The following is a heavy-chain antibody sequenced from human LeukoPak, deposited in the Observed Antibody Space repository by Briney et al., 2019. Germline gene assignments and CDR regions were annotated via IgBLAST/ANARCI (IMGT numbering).Heavy chain of an antibody. V-gene: IGHV3-13*01. CDR2: IGTAGDT. D-gene: IGHD3-10*01. CDR1: GLTFSSYD. CDR3: ARVNPITRYDY. Sequence: PGGSLRLSCAASGLTFSSYDMHWVRQATGKGLEWVSGIGTAGDTYYAGSVKGRFTISRENAKNSLYLQMNSLRAEDTAVYYCARVNPITRYDYWGQGTLVTVSS. J-gene: IGHJ4*02.